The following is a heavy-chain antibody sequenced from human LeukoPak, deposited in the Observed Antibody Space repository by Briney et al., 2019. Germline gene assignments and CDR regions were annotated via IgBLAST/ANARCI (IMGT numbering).Heavy chain of an antibody. CDR3: ASTRDGYNSVYFDY. CDR1: GGSISSYY. V-gene: IGHV4-59*01. J-gene: IGHJ4*02. Sequence: SETLSLTCTVSGGSISSYYWSWIRQPPGKRLEWIGYIYYSGSTNYNPSLKSRVTISVDTSKNQFSLKLSSVTAADTAVYYCASTRDGYNSVYFDYWGQGTLVTVFS. D-gene: IGHD5-24*01. CDR2: IYYSGST.